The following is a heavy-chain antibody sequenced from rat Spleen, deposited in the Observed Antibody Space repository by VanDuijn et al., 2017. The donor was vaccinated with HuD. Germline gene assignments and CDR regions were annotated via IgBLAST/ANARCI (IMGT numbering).Heavy chain of an antibody. Sequence: EVQLVESDGGLVQPGRSLKLSCAASGFTFSDYYMAWVRQAPTKGREWVATISYAGSSPYDRDSVKGRFAISPANAKTTLYLQMDSLSSEDSATYYCARAGRGGYLFDYWGQGVMVTVSS. CDR1: GFTFSDYY. CDR2: ISYAGSSP. D-gene: IGHD1-11*01. J-gene: IGHJ2*01. V-gene: IGHV5-29*01. CDR3: ARAGRGGYLFDY.